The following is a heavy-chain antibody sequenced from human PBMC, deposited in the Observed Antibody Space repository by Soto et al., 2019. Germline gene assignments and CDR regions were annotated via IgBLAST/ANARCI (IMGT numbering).Heavy chain of an antibody. CDR1: GFTVSSNY. V-gene: IGHV3-66*01. D-gene: IGHD4-17*01. Sequence: EVQLVESGGDLVQPGGSLRLSCAASGFTVSSNYMSWVRQAPGKGLEWVAVIHGGGDTYYADAVKGRFTISRDNSKNTLYLELNRLRVEHTAVYYCARRRTGKTYGGMDVWGQGTTVTVSS. CDR2: IHGGGDT. CDR3: ARRRTGKTYGGMDV. J-gene: IGHJ6*02.